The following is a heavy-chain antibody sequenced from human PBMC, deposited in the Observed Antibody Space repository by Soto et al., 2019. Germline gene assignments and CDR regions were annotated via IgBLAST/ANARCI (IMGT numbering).Heavy chain of an antibody. D-gene: IGHD1-7*01. V-gene: IGHV4-34*01. Sequence: WGSLRLSCAASGFTFISYEINFFRHAPWKWLEWIVEINHSGSTNYNPSLKSRVTISVDTSKNQFSLKLSSVTAADTAVYYCARGRDNWNYGSLYWYFDLWGRGTLVTVSS. CDR1: GFTFISYE. J-gene: IGHJ2*01. CDR3: ARGRDNWNYGSLYWYFDL. CDR2: INHSGST.